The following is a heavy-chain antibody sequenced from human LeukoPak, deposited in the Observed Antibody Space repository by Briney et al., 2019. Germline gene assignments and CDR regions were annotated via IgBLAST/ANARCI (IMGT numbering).Heavy chain of an antibody. Sequence: PGGSLRLSCAASGFTFSSYAMSWVRQAPGKGLEWVSVIDSNVGTTYYADSVKGRFTISRDNSKSTLYLQMNSLRAEDTAVYFCAKRLRYGSGWYYFDYWGQGTLVTVSS. CDR3: AKRLRYGSGWYYFDY. CDR2: IDSNVGTT. CDR1: GFTFSSYA. J-gene: IGHJ4*02. D-gene: IGHD6-19*01. V-gene: IGHV3-23*01.